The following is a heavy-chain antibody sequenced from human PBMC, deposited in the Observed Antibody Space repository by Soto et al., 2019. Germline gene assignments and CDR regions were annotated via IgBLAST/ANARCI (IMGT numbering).Heavy chain of an antibody. V-gene: IGHV4-31*03. CDR2: IYDSVST. Sequence: NPSETLSLTCTVSGDSLSSGGHYWSWIRQHPGKGLEWIGHIYDSVSTYYSPSLRSRVTISADMSKNQFSLDLRSVTAADTAVYYCARVDHRGYFAILTDYWGQGTLVTVSS. J-gene: IGHJ4*02. CDR3: ARVDHRGYFAILTDY. D-gene: IGHD3-9*01. CDR1: GDSLSSGGHY.